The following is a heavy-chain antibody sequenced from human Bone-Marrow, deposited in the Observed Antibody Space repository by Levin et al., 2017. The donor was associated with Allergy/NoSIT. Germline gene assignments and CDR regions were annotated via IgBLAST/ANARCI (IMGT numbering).Heavy chain of an antibody. CDR1: GGTFSSYA. V-gene: IGHV1-69*13. CDR3: ARDRRDGYNAFDY. CDR2: IIPIFGTA. D-gene: IGHD5-24*01. J-gene: IGHJ4*02. Sequence: SVKVSCKASGGTFSSYAISWVRQAPGQGLEWMGGIIPIFGTANYAQKFQGRVTITADESTSTAYMELSSLRSEDTAVYYCARDRRDGYNAFDYWGQGTLVTVSS.